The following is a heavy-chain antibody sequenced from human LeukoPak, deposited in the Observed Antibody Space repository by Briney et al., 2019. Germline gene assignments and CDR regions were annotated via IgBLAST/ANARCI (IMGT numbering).Heavy chain of an antibody. Sequence: QPGGSLRLSCAASGLSFSTYAMNWVRQAPGKGLEWVSAIDNSGFTTYYADSVRGRFTISRDNSKNTLYLQMNSLRAEDTAIYYCAKVSTVTSNFDYWGQGTLVTVSS. CDR3: AKVSTVTSNFDY. J-gene: IGHJ4*02. D-gene: IGHD4-17*01. V-gene: IGHV3-23*01. CDR2: IDNSGFTT. CDR1: GLSFSTYA.